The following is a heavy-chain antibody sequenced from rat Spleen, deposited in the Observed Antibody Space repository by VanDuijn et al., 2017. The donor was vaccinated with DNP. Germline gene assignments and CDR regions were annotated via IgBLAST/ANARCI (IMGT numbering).Heavy chain of an antibody. D-gene: IGHD1-12*02. J-gene: IGHJ2*01. CDR1: GFSLTDYS. CDR2: MSNGGNT. CDR3: ARSDYSDDGFYYGYFDY. Sequence: QVQLKESGPGLVQPSQTLSLTCTVSGFSLTDYSVAWLRQPPGKGLEWVAAMSNGGNTYYNSVVRSRLSISRDTFRNQVFLKMNSLQTEDTAIYFCARSDYSDDGFYYGYFDYWGQGVMVTVSS. V-gene: IGHV2-6*01.